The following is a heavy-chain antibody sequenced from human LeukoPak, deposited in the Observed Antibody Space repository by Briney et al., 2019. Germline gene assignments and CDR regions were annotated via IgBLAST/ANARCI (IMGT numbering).Heavy chain of an antibody. CDR1: GFTFSSYS. Sequence: GGSLRLSCAASGFTFSSYSMNWVRQAPGKGLEWVSYISSSSSTIYYADSVKGRFTISRDNAKNSLYLQMNSLRAEDTAVYYCASRKQWDMIDYWGQGTLVTVSS. CDR3: ASRKQWDMIDY. CDR2: ISSSSSTI. V-gene: IGHV3-48*01. J-gene: IGHJ4*02. D-gene: IGHD2-15*01.